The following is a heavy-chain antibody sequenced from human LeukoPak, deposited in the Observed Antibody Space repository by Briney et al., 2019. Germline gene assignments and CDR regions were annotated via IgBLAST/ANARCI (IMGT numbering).Heavy chain of an antibody. CDR3: ARDTEWLLFRC. CDR2: IYYSGST. V-gene: IGHV4-39*07. J-gene: IGHJ4*02. CDR1: GGSISSSSYY. D-gene: IGHD3-3*01. Sequence: SETLSLTCTVSGGSISSSSYYWGWIRQPPGKGLEWIGSIYYSGSTYYNPSLKSRVTISVDTSKNQFSLKLSSVTAADTAVYYCARDTEWLLFRCWGQGTLVTVSS.